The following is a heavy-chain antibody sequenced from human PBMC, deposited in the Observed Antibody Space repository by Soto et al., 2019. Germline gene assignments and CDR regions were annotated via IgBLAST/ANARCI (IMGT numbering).Heavy chain of an antibody. V-gene: IGHV4-61*03. Sequence: SATLSLTYTVSGGSVSANSYYWNWLRLPPGKGLQWAGHIYHTGIIQYSPPFTSPALISLVTPTNHSSLSLSSLTVADMAVYYCVRWSLYTLASSGTELWFDPWGQGALVTVSS. J-gene: IGHJ5*02. CDR3: VRWSLYTLASSGTELWFDP. D-gene: IGHD6-19*01. CDR2: IYHTGII. CDR1: GGSVSANSYY.